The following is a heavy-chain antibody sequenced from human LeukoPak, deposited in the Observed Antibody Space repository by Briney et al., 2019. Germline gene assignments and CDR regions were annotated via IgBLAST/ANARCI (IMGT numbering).Heavy chain of an antibody. CDR3: ARIRSQLKYSTMQLHGYYYMDV. CDR1: GGSISSGGYY. V-gene: IGHV4-31*03. Sequence: SETLSLTCTVSGGSISSGGYYWSWIRQHPGKGLEWIGYIYYSGSTYYNPSLKSRVTISVDTSKNQFSLKLSSVTAADTAVYYCARIRSQLKYSTMQLHGYYYMDVWGKGTTVTVS. J-gene: IGHJ6*03. D-gene: IGHD6-13*01. CDR2: IYYSGST.